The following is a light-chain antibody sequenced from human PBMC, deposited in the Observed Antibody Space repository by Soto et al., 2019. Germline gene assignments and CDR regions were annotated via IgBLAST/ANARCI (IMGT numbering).Light chain of an antibody. J-gene: IGKJ1*01. CDR1: QSVSSN. Sequence: EIVMTQSPATLSVSPGERATLSCRASQSVSSNLAWYQQKPGQAPRLLIYGASTRATGIPARFSGSGSGTEFTLTISSLQSEDFVVYYCKQYNNWSPVETLGQGTKVDIK. CDR3: KQYNNWSPVET. V-gene: IGKV3-15*01. CDR2: GAS.